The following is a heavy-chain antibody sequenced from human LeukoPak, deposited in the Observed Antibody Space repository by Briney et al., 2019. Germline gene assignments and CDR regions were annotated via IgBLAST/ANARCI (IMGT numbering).Heavy chain of an antibody. CDR1: GYTFTGYY. V-gene: IGHV1-2*06. J-gene: IGHJ4*02. CDR3: AARYSGSFKILY. Sequence: ASVKVSCKASGYTFTGYYMHWVRQAPGQGLEWMGRINPNSGGTNYAQKFQGRVTMTRDTSISTAYMELSRLRSDDTAVYYCAARYSGSFKILYWGQGTLVTVSS. CDR2: INPNSGGT. D-gene: IGHD1-26*01.